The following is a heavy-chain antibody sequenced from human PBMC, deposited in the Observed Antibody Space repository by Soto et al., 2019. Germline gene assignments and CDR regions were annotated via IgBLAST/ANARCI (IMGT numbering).Heavy chain of an antibody. CDR3: ARAVRRPNGYYYYGLDV. Sequence: SQTLSLTCAISGDSVSSNSAAWNWIRQSPSRGLEWPGRTYYRSKWYNDYAVSVKSRITINPDTSKNQFSLQLNSVTPEDTAVYYCARAVRRPNGYYYYGLDVWGQGTTVTVSS. CDR1: GDSVSSNSAA. J-gene: IGHJ6*02. CDR2: TYYRSKWYN. V-gene: IGHV6-1*01. D-gene: IGHD2-8*01.